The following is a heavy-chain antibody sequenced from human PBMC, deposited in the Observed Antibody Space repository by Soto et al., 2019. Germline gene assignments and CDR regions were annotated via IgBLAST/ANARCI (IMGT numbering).Heavy chain of an antibody. CDR2: IYYSGTS. Sequence: PSETLSLTCTVSGGSISTSAYYWGWIRQPPGKGLEWIGTIYYSGTSYHNPSLKSRVTISVDTSKNQFSLTLTSVTAADTAVYYCARAIAAAGYYYYGMDVWGQGTTVTVSS. D-gene: IGHD6-13*01. J-gene: IGHJ6*02. V-gene: IGHV4-39*02. CDR3: ARAIAAAGYYYYGMDV. CDR1: GGSISTSAYY.